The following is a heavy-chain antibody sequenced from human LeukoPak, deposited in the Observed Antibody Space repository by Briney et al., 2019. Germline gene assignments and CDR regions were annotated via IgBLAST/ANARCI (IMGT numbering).Heavy chain of an antibody. V-gene: IGHV3-30*04. CDR1: GFTFSSYA. D-gene: IGHD2-15*01. CDR3: ARGTVVVVAATGWFGP. CDR2: ISYDGSNK. J-gene: IGHJ5*02. Sequence: PGGSLRLSCAASGFTFSSYAMHWVRQAPGKGLEWVAVISYDGSNKYYADSVKGRFTISRDNSKNTLYLQMNSLRAEDTAVYYCARGTVVVVAATGWFGPWGQGTLVTVSS.